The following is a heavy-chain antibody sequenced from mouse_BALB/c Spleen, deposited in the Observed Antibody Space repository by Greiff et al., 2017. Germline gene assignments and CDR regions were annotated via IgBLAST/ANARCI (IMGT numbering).Heavy chain of an antibody. CDR2: ISYDGSN. D-gene: IGHD1-2*01. V-gene: IGHV3-6*02. CDR1: GYSITSGYY. Sequence: VQLQESGPGLVKPSQSLSLTCSVTGYSITSGYYWNWIRQFPGNKLEWMGYISYDGSNNYNPSLKNRISITRDTSKNQFFLKLNSVTTEDTATYYCARETTATLYYAMDYWGQGTSVTVSS. J-gene: IGHJ4*01. CDR3: ARETTATLYYAMDY.